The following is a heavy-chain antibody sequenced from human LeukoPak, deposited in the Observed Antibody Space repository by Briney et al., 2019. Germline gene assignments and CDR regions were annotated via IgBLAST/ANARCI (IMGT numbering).Heavy chain of an antibody. CDR3: ARGLRNYYGSGSYFEPFDY. CDR1: GGSFSGYY. D-gene: IGHD3-10*01. V-gene: IGHV4-34*01. CDR2: INHSGST. J-gene: IGHJ4*02. Sequence: KPSETLSLTCAVYGGSFSGYYWSWIRQPPGKGLEWIGEINHSGSTNYNPSLKSRVTISVDTTKNQFSLKLSSVTAAATAVYYCARGLRNYYGSGSYFEPFDYWGQGTLVTVSS.